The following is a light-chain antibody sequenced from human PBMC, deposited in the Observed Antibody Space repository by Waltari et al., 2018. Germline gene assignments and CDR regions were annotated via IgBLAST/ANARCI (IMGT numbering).Light chain of an antibody. Sequence: EIVMTQSPALLSVSPGDRATLSCRASQVVGSKLAWYQQKLGQPPRLLIYGASTSASGIPARCSGSGSGTQFTLTIGSQQSEDFAVYYFQHYNNWPYTFGQGTKREIK. J-gene: IGKJ2*01. CDR2: GAS. CDR3: QHYNNWPYT. V-gene: IGKV3-15*01. CDR1: QVVGSK.